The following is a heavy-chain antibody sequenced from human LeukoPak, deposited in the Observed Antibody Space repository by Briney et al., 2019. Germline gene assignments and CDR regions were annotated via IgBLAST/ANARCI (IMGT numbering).Heavy chain of an antibody. V-gene: IGHV3-30-3*01. CDR3: ARDWTGSFDY. Sequence: PGGSLRLSCAASGFTFSSYSMHWVRQAPGKGLEWVAVISYDGSNKYYADSVKGRFTISRDNSKTTLYLQMNSLRAEDTAVYYCARDWTGSFDYWGQGTLVTVSS. CDR1: GFTFSSYS. D-gene: IGHD3/OR15-3a*01. CDR2: ISYDGSNK. J-gene: IGHJ4*02.